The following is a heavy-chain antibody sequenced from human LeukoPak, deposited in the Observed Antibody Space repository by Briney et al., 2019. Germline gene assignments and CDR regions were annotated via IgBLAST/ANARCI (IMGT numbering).Heavy chain of an antibody. CDR3: VTTWGDY. J-gene: IGHJ4*02. V-gene: IGHV3-74*01. D-gene: IGHD3-16*01. CDR1: GFTFSNHW. Sequence: PGGSLRLSCAVSGFTFSNHWMYWVRQVPGKGLVCVSAIKTDGTITNYADSVRGGFTISRDNAKNTLYLKMNALSAEDTRIYYCVTTWGDYWGQGTMVTVSS. CDR2: IKTDGTIT.